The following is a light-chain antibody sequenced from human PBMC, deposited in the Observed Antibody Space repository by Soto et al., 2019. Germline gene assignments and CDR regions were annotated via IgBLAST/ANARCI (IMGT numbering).Light chain of an antibody. J-gene: IGKJ1*01. V-gene: IGKV1-5*03. CDR3: QQYNSYST. CDR1: QSISSW. Sequence: DIQMTQSPSTLSASVGDRVTITCRASQSISSWLAWYQQKPGKAPKLLIYKASNLESGVQSRFSGSGSGTEFTLTISSLQPDDFATYYCQQYNSYSTFGQGTKVEIK. CDR2: KAS.